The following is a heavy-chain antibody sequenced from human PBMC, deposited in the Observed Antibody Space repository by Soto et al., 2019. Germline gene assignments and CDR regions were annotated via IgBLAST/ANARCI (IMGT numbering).Heavy chain of an antibody. Sequence: PSETLSLTCAVYGGSFSCFYWSWIRQPPGKGLEWIGEINHSGSTNYNPSLKSRVTISADTSKNQFSLQLSSVTAADTAVYYCVSKLGSCTGGSCNWYFDLWGRGTLVTVSS. CDR1: GGSFSCFY. V-gene: IGHV4-34*01. J-gene: IGHJ2*01. CDR3: VSKLGSCTGGSCNWYFDL. D-gene: IGHD2-15*01. CDR2: INHSGST.